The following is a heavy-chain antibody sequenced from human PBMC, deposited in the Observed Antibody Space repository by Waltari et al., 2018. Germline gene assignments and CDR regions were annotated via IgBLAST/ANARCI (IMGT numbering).Heavy chain of an antibody. CDR1: GGTFSSYA. D-gene: IGHD7-27*01. J-gene: IGHJ5*02. V-gene: IGHV1-69-2*01. Sequence: VQLVQSGAEVKKPGSSVKVSCKASGGTFSSYAISWVRQAPGQGLEWMGLVDPEDGETIYAEKFQGRVTITADTSTDTAYMELSSLRSEDTAVYYCATSVIGGFDPWGQGTLVTVSS. CDR3: ATSVIGGFDP. CDR2: VDPEDGET.